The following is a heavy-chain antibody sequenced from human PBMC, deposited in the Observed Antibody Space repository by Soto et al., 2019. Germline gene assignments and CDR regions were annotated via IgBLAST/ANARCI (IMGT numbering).Heavy chain of an antibody. Sequence: PGESLKISCKGSGYSFATYWIGWVRQMPGKGLEWMGIIYPGDSDTRYSPSFQGQVTISADKSISTAYLQWSSLRASDTAMYYCARPSVFWSNYYPSYFDYWGQGTLVTVSS. J-gene: IGHJ4*02. CDR1: GYSFATYW. D-gene: IGHD3-3*01. CDR2: IYPGDSDT. CDR3: ARPSVFWSNYYPSYFDY. V-gene: IGHV5-51*01.